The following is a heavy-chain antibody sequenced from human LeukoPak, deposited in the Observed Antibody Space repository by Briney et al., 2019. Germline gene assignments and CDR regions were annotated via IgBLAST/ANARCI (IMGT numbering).Heavy chain of an antibody. J-gene: IGHJ4*02. CDR3: ARGPPGRDCSSTSCPRYFDY. D-gene: IGHD2-2*01. Sequence: PSETLSLTCAVYGGSFSGYYWSCIRQPPGKGLEWIGEINHSGSTNYNPSLKSRVTISVDTYKNQSSLKLSSVTAADTAVYYCARGPPGRDCSSTSCPRYFDYWGQGTLVTVSS. CDR1: GGSFSGYY. CDR2: INHSGST. V-gene: IGHV4-34*01.